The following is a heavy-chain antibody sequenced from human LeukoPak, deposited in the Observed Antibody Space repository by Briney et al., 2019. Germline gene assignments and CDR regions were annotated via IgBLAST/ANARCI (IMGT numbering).Heavy chain of an antibody. Sequence: GGSLRLSCAASVFTFTNSWMAWVRQAPGKGLEWVANIKQDGSTKHYADSLKGRFTISRDNPENSLYLQINSMRVDDTAVYYCARDTDGSLDYWGQGILVTVAS. D-gene: IGHD1-26*01. V-gene: IGHV3-7*01. CDR1: VFTFTNSW. CDR3: ARDTDGSLDY. J-gene: IGHJ4*02. CDR2: IKQDGSTK.